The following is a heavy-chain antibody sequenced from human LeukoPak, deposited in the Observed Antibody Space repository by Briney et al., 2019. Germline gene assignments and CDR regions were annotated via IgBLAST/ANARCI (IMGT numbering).Heavy chain of an antibody. J-gene: IGHJ5*02. CDR3: ARHLEGWWFDP. V-gene: IGHV4-4*08. CDR1: GGFLSSYY. Sequence: PSETLSLTCTVSGGFLSSYYWDWIRQPPGKGLEWIGYIYTSGSTNYNPSVMSRVTMSVDTSKNQFSLKLSSVTAADTAVYYCARHLEGWWFDPWGQGTLVTVSS. D-gene: IGHD3-3*01. CDR2: IYTSGST.